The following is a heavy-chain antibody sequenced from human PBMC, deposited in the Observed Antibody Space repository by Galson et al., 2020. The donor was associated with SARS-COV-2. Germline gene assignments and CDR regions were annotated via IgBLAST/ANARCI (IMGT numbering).Heavy chain of an antibody. CDR1: GGSFSGYY. V-gene: IGHV4-34*01. Sequence: SETLSLTCAVYGGSFSGYYWSWIRQPPGKGLEWIGEINHSGSTNYNPSLKSRVTISVDTSKNQFSLKLSSVTAADTAVYYCARGRYSSSWYGSRNWFDRWGKGTLVTVSS. D-gene: IGHD6-13*01. J-gene: IGHJ5*02. CDR3: ARGRYSSSWYGSRNWFDR. CDR2: INHSGST.